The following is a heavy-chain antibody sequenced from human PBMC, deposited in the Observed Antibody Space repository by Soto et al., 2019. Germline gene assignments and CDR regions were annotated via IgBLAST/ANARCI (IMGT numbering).Heavy chain of an antibody. V-gene: IGHV3-7*01. CDR2: IKQDGSEK. Sequence: GGSLRLSCAASGFTFSSYWMSWVRQAPGKGLERVANIKQDGSEKYYVDSVKGRFTISRDNAKNSLYLQMNSLRAEDTAVYYCARVPSYGCTNGVCYPYYYYYYMDVWGKGTTVTVSS. CDR3: ARVPSYGCTNGVCYPYYYYYYMDV. D-gene: IGHD2-8*01. CDR1: GFTFSSYW. J-gene: IGHJ6*03.